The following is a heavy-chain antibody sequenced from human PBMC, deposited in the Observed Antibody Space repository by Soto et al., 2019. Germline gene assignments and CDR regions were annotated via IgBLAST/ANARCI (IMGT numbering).Heavy chain of an antibody. J-gene: IGHJ5*02. CDR2: IYYSGST. Sequence: PSETLSLTCTVSGGSISSSSYYWGWIRQPPGKGLEWIGSIYYSGSTYYNPSLKSRVTISVDTSKNQFSLKLSSVTAADTAVYYCARHLGKANWFDPWGQGTLVTVSS. CDR1: GGSISSSSYY. V-gene: IGHV4-39*01. CDR3: ARHLGKANWFDP.